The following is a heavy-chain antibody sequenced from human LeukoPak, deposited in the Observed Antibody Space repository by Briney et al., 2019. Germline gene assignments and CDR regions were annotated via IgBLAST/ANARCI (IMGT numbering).Heavy chain of an antibody. J-gene: IGHJ4*02. CDR3: ASLGRPYCGGDCYPVDY. Sequence: SETLSLTCTVSGGSISSSSYYWGWIRQPPGKGLEWIGSIYYSGSTYYNPSLKSRVTISVDTSKNQISLKLSSVTAADTAVYYCASLGRPYCGGDCYPVDYWGQGTLVTVSS. CDR1: GGSISSSSYY. V-gene: IGHV4-39*01. CDR2: IYYSGST. D-gene: IGHD2-21*02.